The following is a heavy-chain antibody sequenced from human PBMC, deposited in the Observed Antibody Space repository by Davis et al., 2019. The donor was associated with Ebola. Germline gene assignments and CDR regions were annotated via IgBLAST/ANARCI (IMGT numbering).Heavy chain of an antibody. J-gene: IGHJ5*02. D-gene: IGHD3-3*01. CDR3: ARGRITIFGVVISGWFDP. CDR1: GGSFSGYY. V-gene: IGHV4-34*01. CDR2: INHSGST. Sequence: PSETLSLTCAVYGGSFSGYYWSWIRQPPGKGLEWIGEINHSGSTNYNPSLKSRVTISVDTSKNQFTLKLSSVTAADTAVYYCARGRITIFGVVISGWFDPWGQGTLVTVSS.